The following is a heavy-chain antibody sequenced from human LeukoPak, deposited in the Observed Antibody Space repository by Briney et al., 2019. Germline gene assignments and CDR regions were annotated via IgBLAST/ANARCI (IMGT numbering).Heavy chain of an antibody. CDR2: IYPGDSDT. D-gene: IGHD2-2*01. Sequence: GESLKISCKGSGYSFTSYWIGWVRQMPGKGLEWMGIIYPGDSDTRYSPSFQGQVTISADKSIGTAYLQWSSLKASDTAMYYCARGIVVVPAAIVPWFDPWGQGTLVTVSS. V-gene: IGHV5-51*01. CDR1: GYSFTSYW. CDR3: ARGIVVVPAAIVPWFDP. J-gene: IGHJ5*02.